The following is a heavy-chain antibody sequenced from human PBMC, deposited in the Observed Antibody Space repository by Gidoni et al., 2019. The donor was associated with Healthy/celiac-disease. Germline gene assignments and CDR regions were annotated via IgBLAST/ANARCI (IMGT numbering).Heavy chain of an antibody. CDR2: INHSGST. V-gene: IGHV4-34*01. Sequence: QVQLQQWGAGLLKPSETLSLTCAVYGGSFSGSYWSWIRQPPGKGLEWIGEINHSGSTNYNPSLKSRVTISVYTSKNQFSLKLSSVTAADTAVYYCARGRGGRRYCSSTSCYARAEYFQHWGQGTLVTVSS. CDR3: ARGRGGRRYCSSTSCYARAEYFQH. CDR1: GGSFSGSY. D-gene: IGHD2-2*01. J-gene: IGHJ1*01.